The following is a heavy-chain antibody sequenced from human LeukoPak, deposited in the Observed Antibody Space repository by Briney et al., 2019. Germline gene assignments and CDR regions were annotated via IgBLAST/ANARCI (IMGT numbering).Heavy chain of an antibody. CDR1: GGTFSSYA. CDR2: IIPIFGTA. D-gene: IGHD2-15*01. Sequence: SVKVSCKASGGTFSSYAISWVRQAPGQGLEWMGGIIPIFGTANYAQKFQGRVTITADESTSTAYMELSSLRSEDTAVYYCATEIPPRYCSGGSCYSSRVDAFDIWGQGTMVTVSS. J-gene: IGHJ3*02. CDR3: ATEIPPRYCSGGSCYSSRVDAFDI. V-gene: IGHV1-69*13.